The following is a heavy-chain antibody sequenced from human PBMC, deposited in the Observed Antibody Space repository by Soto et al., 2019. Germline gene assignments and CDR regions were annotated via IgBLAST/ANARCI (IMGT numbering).Heavy chain of an antibody. CDR2: INHSGST. D-gene: IGHD4-4*01. Sequence: PXETLSLTFAVYGWSFSGYYWSWIRQPPGKGLEWIGEINHSGSTNYNPSLKSRVTISVDTSKNQFSLKLSSVTAADTAVYYCARGVGDSNYFFVRWGQGTLVTVSS. CDR3: ARGVGDSNYFFVR. J-gene: IGHJ4*02. CDR1: GWSFSGYY. V-gene: IGHV4-34*01.